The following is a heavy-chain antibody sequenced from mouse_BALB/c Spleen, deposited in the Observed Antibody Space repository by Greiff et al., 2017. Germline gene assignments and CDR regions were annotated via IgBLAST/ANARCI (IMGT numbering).Heavy chain of an antibody. J-gene: IGHJ4*01. Sequence: EVKLVESGGGLVKPGGSLKLSCAASGFTFSDYYMYWVRQTPEKRLEWVATISDGGSYTYYPDSVKGRFTISRDNAKNNLYLQMSSLKSEDTAMYYCARESSYAYAMDYWGQGTSVTVSS. CDR1: GFTFSDYY. V-gene: IGHV5-4*02. CDR2: ISDGGSYT. D-gene: IGHD6-5*01. CDR3: ARESSYAYAMDY.